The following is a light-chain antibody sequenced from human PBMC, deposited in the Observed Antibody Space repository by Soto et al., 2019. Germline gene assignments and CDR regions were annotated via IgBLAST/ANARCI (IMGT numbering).Light chain of an antibody. V-gene: IGKV3-11*01. CDR3: QQYNTYET. CDR1: QSVSSY. J-gene: IGKJ2*01. Sequence: EIVLTQSPATLSLSPGERATLSCRASQSVSSYLAWYQQKPGQAPRLLIYDASNRATGIPARFSGSGSGTDFTLTISSLEPEDFAIYYCQQYNTYETFGQGTKLEIK. CDR2: DAS.